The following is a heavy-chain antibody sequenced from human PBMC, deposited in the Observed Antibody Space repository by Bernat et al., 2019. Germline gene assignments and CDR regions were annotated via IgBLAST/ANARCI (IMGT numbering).Heavy chain of an antibody. CDR1: GFTFSNAW. CDR2: IKSKTDGGTT. D-gene: IGHD2-15*01. J-gene: IGHJ3*02. V-gene: IGHV3-15*01. CDR3: TTGVRVVAATRDAFDI. Sequence: EVQLLESGGGLVKPGGSLRLSCAASGFTFSNAWMSWVRQAPGKGLEWVGRIKSKTDGGTTDYAAPVKGRFTISRDDSKNTLYLQMNSLKTEDTAVYYCTTGVRVVAATRDAFDIWGQGTMVTVSS.